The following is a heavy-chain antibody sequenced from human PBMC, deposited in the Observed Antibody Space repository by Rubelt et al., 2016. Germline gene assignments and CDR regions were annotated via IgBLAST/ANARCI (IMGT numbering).Heavy chain of an antibody. D-gene: IGHD4-17*01. V-gene: IGHV4-31*03. CDR2: IYYSGST. J-gene: IGHJ2*01. Sequence: QVQLQESGPGLVKPSQTLSLTCTVSGGSISSGGYYWSWIRQHPGKGLEWIGYIYYSGSTYYNPSLNSRVTISVDTSKNHFSLKLSSVTAADTAVYYCARPRTTVTKFYWYFDLWGRGTLVTVSS. CDR3: ARPRTTVTKFYWYFDL. CDR1: GGSISSGGYY.